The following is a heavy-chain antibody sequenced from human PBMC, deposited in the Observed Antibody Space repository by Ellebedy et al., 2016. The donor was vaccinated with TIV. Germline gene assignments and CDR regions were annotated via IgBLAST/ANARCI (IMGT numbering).Heavy chain of an antibody. J-gene: IGHJ4*02. V-gene: IGHV3-23*01. CDR1: GFTFSNFP. D-gene: IGHD3-22*01. Sequence: GGSLRLSCAASGFTFSNFPMPWVRQAPGKGLEWLSVISAGGDNTYNADSVKGRFTITRDNSKNTLFLQMNRLRTEDTAVYYCAKGSSSGFNYDRVGFQYWGQGTLVTVSS. CDR3: AKGSSSGFNYDRVGFQY. CDR2: ISAGGDNT.